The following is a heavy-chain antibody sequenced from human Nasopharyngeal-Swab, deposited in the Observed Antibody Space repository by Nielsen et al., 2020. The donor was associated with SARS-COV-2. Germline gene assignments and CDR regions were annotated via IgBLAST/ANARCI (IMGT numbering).Heavy chain of an antibody. CDR3: AKLPSRIAVAGTSYFDY. Sequence: SLKISCAASGFTFENYAMHWVRQPPGKGLEWVSGITWNSGNKGYAESVQGRFTISRDNARNSLYLQMNSLRAEDTAMYDCAKLPSRIAVAGTSYFDYWGRGTLVAVSS. J-gene: IGHJ4*02. CDR1: GFTFENYA. V-gene: IGHV3-9*01. CDR2: ITWNSGNK. D-gene: IGHD6-19*01.